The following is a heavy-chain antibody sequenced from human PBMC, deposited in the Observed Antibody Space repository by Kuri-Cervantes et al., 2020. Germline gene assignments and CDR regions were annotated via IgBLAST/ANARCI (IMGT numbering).Heavy chain of an antibody. CDR2: ISSSSSTI. D-gene: IGHD3-22*01. V-gene: IGHV3-48*01. J-gene: IGHJ3*02. CDR1: GFTFSSYS. CDR3: ARDYTMIVVGDAFDI. Sequence: GGSLRLSCAASGFTFSSYSMNWVRQAPGKGLEWVSYISSSSSTIYYADSVKGRFTISRDNAKNSLYLQMNSLRAEDTAVYYCARDYTMIVVGDAFDIWGQGTMVTVSS.